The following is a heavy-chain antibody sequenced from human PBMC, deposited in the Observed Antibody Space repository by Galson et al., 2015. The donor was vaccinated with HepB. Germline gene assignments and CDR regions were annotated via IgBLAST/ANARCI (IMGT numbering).Heavy chain of an antibody. CDR3: VRGTTAPQPPPRAHRSSP. D-gene: IGHD2/OR15-2a*01. J-gene: IGHJ5*02. Sequence: SLIPSCAACEFTFTSSPWGGVDQAPVTRLGGVSAISRGGDTSDYADSVKGRFTVSRDSSTNTLYLQMNGLRADDTAIYYCVRGTTAPQPPPRAHRSSPWR. CDR1: EFTFTSSP. CDR2: ISRGGDTS. V-gene: IGHV3-23*01.